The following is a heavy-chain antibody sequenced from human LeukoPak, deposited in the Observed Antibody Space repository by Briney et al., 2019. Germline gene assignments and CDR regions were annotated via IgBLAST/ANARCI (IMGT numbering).Heavy chain of an antibody. D-gene: IGHD2-2*01. Sequence: GASVKVSCKASGYTFTSYYMHWVRQAPGQGLEWMGIINPSGGSTSYAQKFQGRVTMTRDMSTSTVYMELSSLRSEDTAVYYCARDTPSEAGDYYYYMDVWGKGTTVTVSS. CDR1: GYTFTSYY. CDR3: ARDTPSEAGDYYYYMDV. CDR2: INPSGGST. V-gene: IGHV1-46*01. J-gene: IGHJ6*03.